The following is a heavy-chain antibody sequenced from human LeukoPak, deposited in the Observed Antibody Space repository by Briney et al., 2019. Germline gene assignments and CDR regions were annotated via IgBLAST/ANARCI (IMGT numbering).Heavy chain of an antibody. CDR2: ISGSGGST. D-gene: IGHD4-11*01. CDR3: AKENYSNYHDY. Sequence: GGFLRLSCAASGFTFDDYAMHWVRQAPGKGLEWVSAISGSGGSTYYADSVKGRFTISRDNSKNTLYLQMNSLRAEDTAVYYCAKENYSNYHDYWGQGTLVTVSS. CDR1: GFTFDDYA. J-gene: IGHJ4*02. V-gene: IGHV3-23*01.